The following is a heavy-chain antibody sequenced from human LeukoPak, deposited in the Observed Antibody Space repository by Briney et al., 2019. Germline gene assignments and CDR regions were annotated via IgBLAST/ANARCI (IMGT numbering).Heavy chain of an antibody. J-gene: IGHJ4*02. Sequence: GASLQISCRGSGYSFTAYWIAWVRQMPGKGLEWMATIYPGDSATTYSPSFQGQVTISADKSITTASLQWSSLKASDTAMYYCARPAAGLGGFDYWGQGTLVTVSS. D-gene: IGHD3-16*01. V-gene: IGHV5-51*01. CDR3: ARPAAGLGGFDY. CDR1: GYSFTAYW. CDR2: IYPGDSAT.